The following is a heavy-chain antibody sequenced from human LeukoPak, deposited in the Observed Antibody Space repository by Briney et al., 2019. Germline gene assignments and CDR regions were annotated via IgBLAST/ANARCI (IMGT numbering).Heavy chain of an antibody. CDR3: AKGGASGWFGEGYFDY. D-gene: IGHD3-10*01. Sequence: GGSLRLSCAASGFTFSSYGMHWVRQAPGKGLEWVAFIRYDGSNKYYADSVKGRFTISRDNSKNTLYLQMNSLRAENTAVYYCAKGGASGWFGEGYFDYWGQGTLVTVSS. V-gene: IGHV3-30*02. J-gene: IGHJ4*02. CDR2: IRYDGSNK. CDR1: GFTFSSYG.